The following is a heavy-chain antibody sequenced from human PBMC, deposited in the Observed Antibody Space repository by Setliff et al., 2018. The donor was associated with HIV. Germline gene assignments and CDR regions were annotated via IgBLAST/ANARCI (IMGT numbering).Heavy chain of an antibody. J-gene: IGHJ4*02. Sequence: SETLSLTCTVSGGSISSSNYYWGWIRQPPGKGLEWIGNIYYSGSTYYNPSLRSRVTISVDTSKNQFSLKLSSVTAADTAVYYCATWGRNNWNYFSYWGQGTLVTVSS. CDR2: IYYSGST. D-gene: IGHD1-20*01. CDR3: ATWGRNNWNYFSY. CDR1: GGSISSSNYY. V-gene: IGHV4-39*07.